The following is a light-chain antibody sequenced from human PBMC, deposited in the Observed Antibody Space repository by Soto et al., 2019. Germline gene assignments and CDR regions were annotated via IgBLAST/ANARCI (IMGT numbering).Light chain of an antibody. CDR3: QQCNKWTPKVT. J-gene: IGKJ4*01. Sequence: EIVLTQSPATLSLSPGERATLSCRASQSVSSYLAWYQQKPGQAPRLLIYDASHRATGIPARFSGSGSGTDFTLTISSLEPEDFAVYDCQQCNKWTPKVTFGGGTKVEIK. CDR1: QSVSSY. CDR2: DAS. V-gene: IGKV3-11*01.